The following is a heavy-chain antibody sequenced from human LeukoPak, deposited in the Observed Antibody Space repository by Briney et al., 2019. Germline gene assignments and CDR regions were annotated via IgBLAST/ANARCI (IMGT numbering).Heavy chain of an antibody. V-gene: IGHV1-69*01. J-gene: IGHJ6*04. D-gene: IGHD3-10*01. Sequence: VASVKVSCKASGGTFSSYAISWVRQAPGQGLEWMGGIIPIFGIANYAQKFQGRVTITADESTSTAYMELGSLRSEDTAVYYCARGLKGYYGSGSYWGYYYGMDVWGKGTTVTVSS. CDR2: IIPIFGIA. CDR1: GGTFSSYA. CDR3: ARGLKGYYGSGSYWGYYYGMDV.